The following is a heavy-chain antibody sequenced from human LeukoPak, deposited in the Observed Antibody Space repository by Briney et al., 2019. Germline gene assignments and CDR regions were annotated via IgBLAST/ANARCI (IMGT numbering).Heavy chain of an antibody. Sequence: GESLKISCKGSGYSFTSYWIGWVRQMPGKGLEWMGIIYPGDSDTRYSPSFQGQVTISADKSISTAYLQWSSLKASDTAMYYCARHRTYYYDSSGYYSDYWGQGTLVTVSS. CDR3: ARHRTYYYDSSGYYSDY. CDR2: IYPGDSDT. V-gene: IGHV5-51*01. D-gene: IGHD3-22*01. J-gene: IGHJ4*02. CDR1: GYSFTSYW.